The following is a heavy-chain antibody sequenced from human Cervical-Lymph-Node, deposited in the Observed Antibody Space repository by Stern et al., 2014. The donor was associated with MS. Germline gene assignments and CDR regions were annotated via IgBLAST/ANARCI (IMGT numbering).Heavy chain of an antibody. CDR1: GGSVSSTNW. CDR3: ARERQQYCNSEGCSYWYFDL. V-gene: IGHV4-4*02. D-gene: IGHD2/OR15-2a*01. J-gene: IGHJ2*01. Sequence: QVQLQESGPGLVKPSGTLSLTCAVSGGSVSSTNWWSWVRQSPGKGLEWIGNIYHSGPSTSRPSLRSRVSISLATSKNHLSLHLTSVTAADTAVYYCARERQQYCNSEGCSYWYFDLWGRGTLVTVSS. CDR2: IYHSGPS.